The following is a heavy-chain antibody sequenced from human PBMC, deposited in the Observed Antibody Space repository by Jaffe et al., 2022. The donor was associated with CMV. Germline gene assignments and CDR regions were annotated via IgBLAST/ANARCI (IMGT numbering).Heavy chain of an antibody. V-gene: IGHV3-21*02. CDR3: ARDLGGAMGNILY. D-gene: IGHD5-18*01. J-gene: IGHJ4*02. CDR1: GFTLDSCN. CDR2: ISRSGSNT. Sequence: EVQLVESGGGLVQPGGSLRLSCAVSGFTLDSCNMNWVRQAPGKGLEWVSYISRSGSNTNYPDSVKGRFTISRDKTKNLVFLQMNSLRAEDTAVYYCARDLGGAMGNILYWGQGTLVTVSS.